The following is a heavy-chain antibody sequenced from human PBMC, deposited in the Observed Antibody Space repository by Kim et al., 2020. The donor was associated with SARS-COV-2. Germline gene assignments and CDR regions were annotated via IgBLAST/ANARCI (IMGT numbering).Heavy chain of an antibody. CDR3: ARDILTGDYYYYGMDV. CDR1: GFTFSSYA. J-gene: IGHJ6*02. D-gene: IGHD3-9*01. V-gene: IGHV3-64*01. Sequence: GGSLRLSCAASGFTFSSYAMHWVRQAPGKGLEYVSAISSNGGSTYYANSVKGRFTISRDNSKNTLYLQMGSLRAEDMAVYYCARDILTGDYYYYGMDVWGQGTTVTVSS. CDR2: ISSNGGST.